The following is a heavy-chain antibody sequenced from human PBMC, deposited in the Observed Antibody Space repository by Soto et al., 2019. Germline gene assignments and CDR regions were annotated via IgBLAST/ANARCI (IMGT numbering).Heavy chain of an antibody. CDR2: INHSGST. V-gene: IGHV4-34*01. J-gene: IGHJ4*02. Sequence: SETLSLTCAVYGGSFSGYYWSWIRQPPGKGLEWIGEINHSGSTNYNPSLKSRVTISVDTSKNQFSLKLSSVTAADTAVYYCARRIAAVQFDYWGQGTLVTV. D-gene: IGHD6-13*01. CDR1: GGSFSGYY. CDR3: ARRIAAVQFDY.